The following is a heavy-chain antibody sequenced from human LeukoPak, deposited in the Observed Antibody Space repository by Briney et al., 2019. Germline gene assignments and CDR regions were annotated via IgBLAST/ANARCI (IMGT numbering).Heavy chain of an antibody. CDR3: ARDFGDYYDSSGPFDY. D-gene: IGHD3-22*01. Sequence: GGSLRLSCAASGFTFSSYAMHWVRQAPGKGLEWVAVISYDGSNKYYADFVKGRFTISRDNSKNTLYLQMNSLRAENTAVYYCARDFGDYYDSSGPFDYWGQGTLVTVSS. CDR2: ISYDGSNK. J-gene: IGHJ4*02. CDR1: GFTFSSYA. V-gene: IGHV3-30-3*01.